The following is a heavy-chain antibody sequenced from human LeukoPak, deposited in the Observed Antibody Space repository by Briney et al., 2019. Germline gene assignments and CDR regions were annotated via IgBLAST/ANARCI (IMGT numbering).Heavy chain of an antibody. Sequence: ASVKVSCKASGYTFTAYYMHRVRQAPGQGLEWMGWINPNSGGTNYAQKFQGRVTMTRDTSISTAYMELSRLRSDDTAVYYCARGPYDSSGYYYWILDYWGQGTLVTVSS. CDR2: INPNSGGT. V-gene: IGHV1-2*02. D-gene: IGHD3-22*01. CDR1: GYTFTAYY. CDR3: ARGPYDSSGYYYWILDY. J-gene: IGHJ4*02.